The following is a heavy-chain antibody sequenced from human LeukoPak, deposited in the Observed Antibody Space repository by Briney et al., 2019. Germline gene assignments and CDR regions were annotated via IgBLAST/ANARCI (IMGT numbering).Heavy chain of an antibody. CDR1: GATFSSYA. V-gene: IGHV1-69*04. J-gene: IGHJ5*02. Sequence: SVKVSCKASGATFSSYAISWVRQAPGQGLEWMGSIIPILGIANYAQKFQGRVTITADKSTNTAYMELSSLRSEDTAVYYGARDFGIAVAGNEFDPWGQVTLVTVSS. D-gene: IGHD6-19*01. CDR2: IIPILGIA. CDR3: ARDFGIAVAGNEFDP.